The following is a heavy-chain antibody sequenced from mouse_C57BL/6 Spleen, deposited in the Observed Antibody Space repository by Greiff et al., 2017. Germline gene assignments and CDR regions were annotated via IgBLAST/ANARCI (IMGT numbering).Heavy chain of an antibody. CDR3: ARGYYDYDDGYYFDY. CDR2: FHPYNDDT. CDR1: GYTFTTYP. J-gene: IGHJ2*01. Sequence: QVQLQQSGAELVKPGASVKMSCKASGYTFTTYPIEWMKQNHGKSLEWIGNFHPYNDDTKYNEKFKGKATWTVEKSSSTVYLELSRLTSDDSAVYYCARGYYDYDDGYYFDYWGQGTTLTVSS. V-gene: IGHV1-47*01. D-gene: IGHD2-4*01.